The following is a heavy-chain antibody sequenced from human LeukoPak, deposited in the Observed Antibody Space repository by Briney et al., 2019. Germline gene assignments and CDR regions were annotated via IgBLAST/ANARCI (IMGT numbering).Heavy chain of an antibody. J-gene: IGHJ6*02. CDR1: GGSISSGGYY. CDR2: IYYSGST. D-gene: IGHD3-22*01. CDR3: ASARRTYYYDSSGYYTDYYYYGMDV. V-gene: IGHV4-31*03. Sequence: SETLSLTCTVSGGSISSGGYYWSWIRQHPGKGLEWIRYIYYSGSTYYNPSLKSRVTISVDTSKNQFSLKLSSVTAADTAVYYCASARRTYYYDSSGYYTDYYYYGMDVWGQGTTVTVSS.